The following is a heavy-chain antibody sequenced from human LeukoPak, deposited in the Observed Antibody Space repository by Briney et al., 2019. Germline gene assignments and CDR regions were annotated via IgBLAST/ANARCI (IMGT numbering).Heavy chain of an antibody. CDR1: GGSISSSTYY. J-gene: IGHJ3*02. D-gene: IGHD6-19*01. CDR2: IYYTGSTI. Sequence: SETLSLTCTVSGGSISSSTYYWGWIRQPPGKGLEWIGTIYYTGSTIYYNPSLKSRVTISLATSKNQFSLKLSSVTAADTAVYYCARFEVGIAVVAADAFDIWGQGTMVTVSS. CDR3: ARFEVGIAVVAADAFDI. V-gene: IGHV4-39*07.